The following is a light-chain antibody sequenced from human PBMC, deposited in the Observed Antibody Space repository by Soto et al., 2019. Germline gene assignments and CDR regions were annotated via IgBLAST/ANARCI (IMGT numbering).Light chain of an antibody. V-gene: IGKV1-5*01. CDR3: QQYNSYSWT. Sequence: DIQMTQSPSTLSASVGDRVPITCRASQSISSWLAWYQQKPGKAPKLLIYDASSLESGVPSRFSGSGSGTEFTLTISSLQPDDFASYCCQQYNSYSWTVGQGTKVEIK. CDR2: DAS. J-gene: IGKJ1*01. CDR1: QSISSW.